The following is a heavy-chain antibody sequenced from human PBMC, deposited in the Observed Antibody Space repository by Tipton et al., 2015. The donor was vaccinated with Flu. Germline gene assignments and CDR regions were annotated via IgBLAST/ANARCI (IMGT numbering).Heavy chain of an antibody. CDR3: AKVIPEKVSGLDY. J-gene: IGHJ4*02. CDR2: ISGGGGGT. CDR1: GFTFSIYA. Sequence: SLRLSCAASGFTFSIYAMSWVRQAPGKRLEWISDISGGGGGTYYADSVKGRFTISRDNSKNLLYLRMNSLSAEDTAIYYCAKVIPEKVSGLDYWGQGTQVTVSS. D-gene: IGHD5/OR15-5a*01. V-gene: IGHV3-23*01.